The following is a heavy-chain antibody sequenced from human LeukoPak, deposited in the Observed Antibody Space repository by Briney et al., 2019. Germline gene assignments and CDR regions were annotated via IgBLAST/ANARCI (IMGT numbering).Heavy chain of an antibody. CDR3: ARYATPRVVKSNFDY. V-gene: IGHV3-7*01. D-gene: IGHD2-21*01. J-gene: IGHJ4*02. CDR1: GFTFSSYW. CDR2: IKQDGSEK. Sequence: PGGSLRLSCAASGFTFSSYWMSWVRQAPGKGLEWVANIKQDGSEKYYVDSVKGRFTISRDNAKNSLYLQMNSLRAEDTAVYYCARYATPRVVKSNFDYWGQGTLVTVSS.